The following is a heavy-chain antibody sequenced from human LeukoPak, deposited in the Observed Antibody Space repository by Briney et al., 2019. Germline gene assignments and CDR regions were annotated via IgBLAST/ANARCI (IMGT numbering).Heavy chain of an antibody. D-gene: IGHD2-15*01. CDR1: GGTFSSYA. Sequence: SVKVSCKASGGTFSSYAISWVRQAPGQGLEWMGGIIPIFGTANYAQKFQGRVTITVDESTSTAYMELSSLRSEDTAVYYCAIPSARVSISDIVVVVAAKVPRYFDLWGRGTLVTVSS. V-gene: IGHV1-69*13. CDR3: AIPSARVSISDIVVVVAAKVPRYFDL. J-gene: IGHJ2*01. CDR2: IIPIFGTA.